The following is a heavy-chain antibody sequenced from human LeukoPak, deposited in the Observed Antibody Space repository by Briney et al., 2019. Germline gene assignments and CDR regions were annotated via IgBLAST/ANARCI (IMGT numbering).Heavy chain of an antibody. J-gene: IGHJ6*02. V-gene: IGHV4-39*07. CDR1: GGSISSGGYY. D-gene: IGHD2-2*01. CDR3: ARESSTNYYYYYGMDV. Sequence: ASETLSLTCTVSGGSISSGGYYWSWIRQPPGKGLEWIGEINHSGSTNYNPSLKSRVTISVDTSKNQFSLKLSSVTAADTAVYYCARESSTNYYYYYGMDVWGQGTTVTVSS. CDR2: INHSGST.